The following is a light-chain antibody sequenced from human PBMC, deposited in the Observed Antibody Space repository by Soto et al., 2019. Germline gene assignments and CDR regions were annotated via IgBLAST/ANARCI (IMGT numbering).Light chain of an antibody. J-gene: IGKJ1*01. V-gene: IGKV1-39*01. CDR2: AAS. CDR1: QSISSY. CDR3: QQSYSTLWT. Sequence: DIQMTQSPSSLSASVGDRVTITCRASQSISSYLNWYQQKPGKASKLLIYAASSLQSGVPSRFSGSGSGTDFTLTISSLQPEDFAAYYCQQSYSTLWTFGQGTQVEIK.